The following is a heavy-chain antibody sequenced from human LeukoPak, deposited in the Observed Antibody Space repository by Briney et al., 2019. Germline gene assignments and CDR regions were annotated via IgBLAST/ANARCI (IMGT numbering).Heavy chain of an antibody. V-gene: IGHV3-48*01. CDR2: ISGSSNTI. J-gene: IGHJ6*03. CDR3: ARVGVVMSRYMDV. Sequence: GGSLRLSCAASGFTFSIFGIHWVRQAPGKGLEWVSYISGSSNTIYYVDSVKGRFTISRDNDKNSLYLQMNSLKAEDTAVYYCARVGVVMSRYMDVWGKGTTVSVSS. CDR1: GFTFSIFG. D-gene: IGHD3-3*01.